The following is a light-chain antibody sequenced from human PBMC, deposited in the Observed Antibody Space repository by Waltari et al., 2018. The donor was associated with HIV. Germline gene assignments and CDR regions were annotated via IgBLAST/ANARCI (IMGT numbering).Light chain of an antibody. J-gene: IGLJ3*02. CDR2: GNN. CDR3: ATWDDSLNSPV. V-gene: IGLV1-44*01. Sequence: QSVLTQSPSASGTPGQRVTISCSGGSSNIGSYPVSWYQQCPGTAPKRLIYGNNQRPSGVPARFSGPTSGTSASLAISGLQSEDESDYYCATWDDSLNSPVFGGGTKLTVL. CDR1: SSNIGSYP.